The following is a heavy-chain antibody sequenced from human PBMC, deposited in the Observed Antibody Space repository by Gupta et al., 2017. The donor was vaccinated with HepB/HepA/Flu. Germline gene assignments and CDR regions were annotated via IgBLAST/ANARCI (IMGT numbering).Heavy chain of an antibody. D-gene: IGHD3-9*01. J-gene: IGHJ3*02. CDR3: ATLTVGAFDI. CDR2: IYYRVST. Sequence: QLQLQESGPGLVKPSETLSLTCTVSGGSISSSSYYWGWIRQPPGKGLEWIGSIYYRVSTYYNPSLKSRVTISVDTSKSQLSLKLSSVTAADTAVYDCATLTVGAFDIWGQGTMVTVSS. V-gene: IGHV4-39*01. CDR1: GGSISSSSYY.